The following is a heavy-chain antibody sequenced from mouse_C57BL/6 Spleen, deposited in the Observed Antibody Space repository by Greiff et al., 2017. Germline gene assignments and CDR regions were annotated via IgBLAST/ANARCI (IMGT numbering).Heavy chain of an antibody. CDR3: ARGYGNSDY. Sequence: VKLQESGPELVKPGASVKISCKASGYSFTSYYIHWVKQRPGQGLEWIGWIYPGSGNTKYNEKFKGKATLTADTSSSTAYMQLSSLTSDDSAVYYCARGYGNSDYWGQGTTLTVSS. V-gene: IGHV1-66*01. D-gene: IGHD2-10*02. J-gene: IGHJ2*01. CDR2: IYPGSGNT. CDR1: GYSFTSYY.